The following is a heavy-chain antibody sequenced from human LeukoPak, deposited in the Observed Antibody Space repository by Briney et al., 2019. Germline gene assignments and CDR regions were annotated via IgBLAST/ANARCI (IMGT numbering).Heavy chain of an antibody. D-gene: IGHD1-7*01. Sequence: GASVKVSCKASGGTFSSYAISWVRQTPGQGLEWMGRIIPILGIANYAQKFQGRVTITADKSTSTAYTELSSLRSEDTAVYYCASRLTGTTYSYYFDYWGQGTLVTVSS. CDR2: IIPILGIA. V-gene: IGHV1-69*04. CDR3: ASRLTGTTYSYYFDY. J-gene: IGHJ4*02. CDR1: GGTFSSYA.